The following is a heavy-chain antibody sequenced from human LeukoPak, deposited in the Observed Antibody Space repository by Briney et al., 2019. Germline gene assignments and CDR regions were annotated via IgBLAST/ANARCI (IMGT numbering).Heavy chain of an antibody. CDR2: IIPIFSTA. D-gene: IGHD3-3*01. Sequence: SVKVSCKASGGTFSSYAISWVRQAPGQWLELVGGIIPIFSTANYAQKFQGRVTITADESTSTAYMELSSLRSEDTAVYYCASGNSDYDFWSGYYREAFDIWGQGTMVTVSS. V-gene: IGHV1-69*13. J-gene: IGHJ3*02. CDR3: ASGNSDYDFWSGYYREAFDI. CDR1: GGTFSSYA.